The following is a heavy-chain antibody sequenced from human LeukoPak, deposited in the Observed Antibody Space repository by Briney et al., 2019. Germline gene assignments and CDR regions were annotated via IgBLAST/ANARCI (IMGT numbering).Heavy chain of an antibody. CDR3: ARGSSGWYPDAFDI. V-gene: IGHV3-21*01. CDR2: ISSSSSYI. Sequence: GGSLRLSCAASGFTFSSYSMNWVRQAPGKGLEWVSSISSSSSYIYYADSVKGRFTISRDNAKNSLYLQMNSLRAEDTAVYYCARGSSGWYPDAFDIWGQGTMVTVSS. CDR1: GFTFSSYS. J-gene: IGHJ3*02. D-gene: IGHD6-19*01.